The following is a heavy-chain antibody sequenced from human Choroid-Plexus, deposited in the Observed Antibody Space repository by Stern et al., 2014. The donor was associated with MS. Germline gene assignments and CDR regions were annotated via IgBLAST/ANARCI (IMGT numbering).Heavy chain of an antibody. J-gene: IGHJ5*02. D-gene: IGHD2/OR15-2a*01. V-gene: IGHV3-30*18. CDR2: VSYDGSNK. Sequence: VQLVESGGGVVQPGRPLRLSCVASGFTFGSCAMPWGRQAPGKGLEWGAGVSYDGSNKYYADSVKGRFTISRDNSQNTLYMQMSSLRPGDTAVYYCAKDRQYLTYFFDHWGQGSLVTVSS. CDR3: AKDRQYLTYFFDH. CDR1: GFTFGSCA.